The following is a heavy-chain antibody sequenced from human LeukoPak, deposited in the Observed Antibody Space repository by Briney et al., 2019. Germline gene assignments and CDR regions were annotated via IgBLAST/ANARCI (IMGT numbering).Heavy chain of an antibody. CDR1: GFTFSSYS. D-gene: IGHD2-15*01. CDR2: ISSSSSTI. V-gene: IGHV3-48*04. Sequence: GGSLRLSCAASGFTFSSYSMNWVRQAPGKGLEWVSFISSSSSTIYYADSVKGRFTISRDNAKNSLYLQMNSLRAEDTAVYYCAKDRTHCSGGSCYGMDVWGQGTTVTVSS. J-gene: IGHJ6*02. CDR3: AKDRTHCSGGSCYGMDV.